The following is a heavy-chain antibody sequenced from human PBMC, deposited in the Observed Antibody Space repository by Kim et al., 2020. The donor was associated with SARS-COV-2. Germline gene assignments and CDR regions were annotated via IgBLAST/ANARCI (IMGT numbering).Heavy chain of an antibody. CDR2: INAGGGGT. CDR1: GYTFINYY. J-gene: IGHJ4*02. CDR3: TRDSFDSGSFDY. V-gene: IGHV1-46*01. Sequence: ASVKVSCKASGYTFINYYIHWVRQAPGQGFEWMGIINAGGGGTSYSQKFHNRVTMTRDTSTSTLYMELISLGSEDTAMYYCTRDSFDSGSFDYLGQGTLV. D-gene: IGHD5-12*01.